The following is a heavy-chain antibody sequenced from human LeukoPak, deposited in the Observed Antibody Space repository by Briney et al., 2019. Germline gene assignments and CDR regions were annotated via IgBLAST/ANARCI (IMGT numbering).Heavy chain of an antibody. CDR2: IRYDGSNK. J-gene: IGHJ6*03. Sequence: PGGSLRLSCAASGFTFSSYGMHWVRQAPGKGLEWVAFIRYDGSNKYYADSVKGRFTIPRDNSKNTLYLQMNSLRAEDTAVYYCAKDRSSWTDYYYYMDVWGKGTTVTVSS. CDR3: AKDRSSWTDYYYYMDV. V-gene: IGHV3-30*02. CDR1: GFTFSSYG. D-gene: IGHD6-13*01.